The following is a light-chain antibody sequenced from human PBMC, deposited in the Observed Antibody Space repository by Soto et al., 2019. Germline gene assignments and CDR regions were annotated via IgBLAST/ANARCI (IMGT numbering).Light chain of an antibody. CDR3: QHRSKWPPVT. J-gene: IGKJ5*01. CDR2: DAS. V-gene: IGKV3-11*01. CDR1: QSVSTD. Sequence: GFTPSGAPLSLTPWERATLFCKSSQSVSTDIAWYQQTPGQAPRLLIYDASSRVTGIPARFTGSGSGTVFTLTISSLEPDDFALYYCQHRSKWPPVTFGQGTRLEI.